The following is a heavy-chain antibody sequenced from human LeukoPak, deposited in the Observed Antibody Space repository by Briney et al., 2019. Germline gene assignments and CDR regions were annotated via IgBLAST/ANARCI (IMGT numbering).Heavy chain of an antibody. CDR2: ISYDGSNK. D-gene: IGHD2-2*01. CDR3: ARDGYCSSTSCGGVYYYYGMDV. Sequence: PGGSLRLSCAASGFTFSSYAMHWVRQAPGKGLEWVAVISYDGSNKYYADSVKGRLTISRDNSKNTLYLQMNSLRAEDTAVYYCARDGYCSSTSCGGVYYYYGMDVWGKGTTVTVSS. V-gene: IGHV3-30*04. CDR1: GFTFSSYA. J-gene: IGHJ6*04.